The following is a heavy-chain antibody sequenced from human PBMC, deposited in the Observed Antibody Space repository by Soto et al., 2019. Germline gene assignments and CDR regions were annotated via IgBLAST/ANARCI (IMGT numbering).Heavy chain of an antibody. V-gene: IGHV6-1*01. CDR1: GDSVSSDITS. CDR3: ARGNALDV. D-gene: IGHD3-10*01. Sequence: QGQLQQSGPGLVKPSQTLSLTCAISGDSVSSDITSWNWIRQSPSRGLEWLVRTYYRSKWFHDYAASVKSRITINSDTSKNQFSLELNSMTPEDTAVYYCARGNALDVWGQGTVVTVSS. J-gene: IGHJ3*01. CDR2: TYYRSKWFH.